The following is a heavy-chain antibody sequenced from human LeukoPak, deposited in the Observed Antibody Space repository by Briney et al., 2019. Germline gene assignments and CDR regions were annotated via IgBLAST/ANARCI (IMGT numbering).Heavy chain of an antibody. D-gene: IGHD3-10*01. V-gene: IGHV1-69*13. CDR2: IIPIFGTA. Sequence: SVKVSCKASGGTFSSYAISWVRQAPGQGLEWMGGIIPIFGTANYAQKFQGRVTITADESTSTAYMELSSLRSEDTAVYYCARHHYYSSGSYSRDFGYWGQGTLVTVSS. CDR3: ARHHYYSSGSYSRDFGY. J-gene: IGHJ4*02. CDR1: GGTFSSYA.